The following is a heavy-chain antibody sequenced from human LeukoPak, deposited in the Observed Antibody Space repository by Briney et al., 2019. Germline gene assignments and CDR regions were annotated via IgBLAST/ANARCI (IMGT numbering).Heavy chain of an antibody. D-gene: IGHD3-10*01. CDR3: AKVGKGLLWFGDGIDY. CDR2: ISYDGSNK. CDR1: GFTFSSYG. J-gene: IGHJ4*02. Sequence: GRSLRLSCAASGFTFSSYGMHWVRQAPGKGLEWVAVISYDGSNKYYADSVKGRLTISRDNSKNTLYLQMNSLRAEDTAVYYCAKVGKGLLWFGDGIDYWGQGTLVTVSS. V-gene: IGHV3-30*18.